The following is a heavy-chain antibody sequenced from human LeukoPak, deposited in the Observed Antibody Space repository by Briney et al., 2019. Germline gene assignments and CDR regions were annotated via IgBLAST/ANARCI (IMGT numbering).Heavy chain of an antibody. Sequence: GGSLRLSCAASGLTISISAMHWVRQAPGKGLEWVAVISYDGSNKYYADSVKGRFTISRDNSKNTLYLQMNSLRAEDTAVYYCARVGPYCRSTICYVDYWGQGTLVTVSS. CDR2: ISYDGSNK. J-gene: IGHJ4*02. CDR1: GLTISISA. V-gene: IGHV3-30-3*01. D-gene: IGHD2-2*01. CDR3: ARVGPYCRSTICYVDY.